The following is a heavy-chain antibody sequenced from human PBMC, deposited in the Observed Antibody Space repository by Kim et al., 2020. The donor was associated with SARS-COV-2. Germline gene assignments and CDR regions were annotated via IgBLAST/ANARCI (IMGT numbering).Heavy chain of an antibody. Sequence: SETLSLTCTVSGGSISSGGYYWSWIRQHPGKGLEWIGYIYNSGSTSYNPSRRSRVSISVDTSKNQFSLKLSSVTAADTAVYYCARGRDKLPYYYDSSGYYYYFDYWGQGTLVTVSS. D-gene: IGHD3-22*01. CDR1: GGSISSGGYY. V-gene: IGHV4-31*03. CDR3: ARGRDKLPYYYDSSGYYYYFDY. J-gene: IGHJ4*02. CDR2: IYNSGST.